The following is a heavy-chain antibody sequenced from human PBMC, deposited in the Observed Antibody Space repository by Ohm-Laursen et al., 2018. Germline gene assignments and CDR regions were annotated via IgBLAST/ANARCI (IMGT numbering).Heavy chain of an antibody. CDR2: LYSGGGT. Sequence: SLRLSCAASGFTVSSHYMTWVRQAPGTGLEWVSLLYSGGGTKYADSAKGRFTISRDNSKNTLYLQMNSLRAEDTAVYYCAKVGYSRGWGFDFWGQGTLVTVSS. CDR3: AKVGYSRGWGFDF. CDR1: GFTVSSHY. V-gene: IGHV3-66*01. J-gene: IGHJ4*02. D-gene: IGHD6-19*01.